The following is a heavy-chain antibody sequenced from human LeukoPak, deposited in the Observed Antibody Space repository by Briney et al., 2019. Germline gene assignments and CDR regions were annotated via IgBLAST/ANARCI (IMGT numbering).Heavy chain of an antibody. CDR2: FDTEDGET. J-gene: IGHJ3*02. CDR1: GYTLTELS. Sequence: ASVKVSCKVSGYTLTELSMHWGRQAPGKGLEWMGGFDTEDGETVYAQKFQGRVTMTEDTSTDTAYMELSGLRSEETAVDYCAADLITMVRGFSDAFDIWGQGTMVTVSS. V-gene: IGHV1-24*01. CDR3: AADLITMVRGFSDAFDI. D-gene: IGHD3-10*01.